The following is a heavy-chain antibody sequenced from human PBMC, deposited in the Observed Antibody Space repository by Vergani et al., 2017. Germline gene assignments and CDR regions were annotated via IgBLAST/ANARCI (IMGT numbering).Heavy chain of an antibody. CDR3: ARGDYGILTGYRY. CDR2: INPSGGHT. D-gene: IGHD3-9*01. V-gene: IGHV1-46*03. CDR1: GYTFSNYY. Sequence: QVQVVQSGAEGKKSGASVKVSCKTSGYTFSNYYMHWVRQAPGQGLEWMGIINPSGGHTNYAQKFQGRVTMARDTSTRTVYMELSSLRSEDTAIYYCARGDYGILTGYRYWGQGALVTVSA. J-gene: IGHJ4*02.